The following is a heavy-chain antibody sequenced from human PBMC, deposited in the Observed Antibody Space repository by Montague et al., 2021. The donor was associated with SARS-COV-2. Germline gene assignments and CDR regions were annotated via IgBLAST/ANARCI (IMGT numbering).Heavy chain of an antibody. J-gene: IGHJ6*02. Sequence: CAISGDRVSSNSATWNWVRQSPSRGLEWLGRTYYRSKWYNDYAVXLRGRVTINPDTSKNQFSLQLNSVTPEDTAIYYCTSGREGNYNVMVVWGQGTTVTVSS. D-gene: IGHD1-1*01. CDR1: GDRVSSNSAT. CDR2: TYYRSKWYN. V-gene: IGHV6-1*01. CDR3: TSGREGNYNVMVV.